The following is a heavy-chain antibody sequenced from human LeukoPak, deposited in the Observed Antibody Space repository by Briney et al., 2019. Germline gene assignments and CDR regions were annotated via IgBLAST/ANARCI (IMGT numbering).Heavy chain of an antibody. J-gene: IGHJ4*02. CDR2: ISSSGSTI. Sequence: PGGSLRLSCAASGFTFSSYAMSWVRQAPGKGLEWVSYISSSGSTIYYADSVKGRFTISRDNAKNSLYLQMNSLRAEDTAVYYCARAHYGDFYFDYWGQGTLVTVSS. V-gene: IGHV3-48*04. CDR3: ARAHYGDFYFDY. D-gene: IGHD4-17*01. CDR1: GFTFSSYA.